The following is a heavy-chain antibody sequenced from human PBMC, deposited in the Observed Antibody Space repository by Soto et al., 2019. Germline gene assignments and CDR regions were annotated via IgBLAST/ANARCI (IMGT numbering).Heavy chain of an antibody. CDR3: ATEGDIVATPYFDY. CDR2: ISYDGSNK. Sequence: QVQLVESGGGVVQPGRSLRLSCAASGFTLSSYAMHWVRQAPGKGLEWVAVISYDGSNKYYADSVKGRFTISRDNSKNTLYLQMNSLRAEDTAVYYCATEGDIVATPYFDYWGQGTLVTVSS. D-gene: IGHD5-12*01. V-gene: IGHV3-30-3*01. J-gene: IGHJ4*02. CDR1: GFTLSSYA.